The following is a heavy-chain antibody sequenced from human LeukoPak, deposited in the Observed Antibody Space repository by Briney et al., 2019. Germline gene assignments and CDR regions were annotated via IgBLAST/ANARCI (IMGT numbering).Heavy chain of an antibody. D-gene: IGHD3-22*01. CDR2: ISTSSSYL. CDR3: ARSGIGYDSSGYYYVYWFDP. CDR1: GFTFSSYS. V-gene: IGHV3-21*04. Sequence: PGGSLRLSCAASGFTFSSYSMNWVRQAPGKGLEWVSSISTSSSYLYYADSVKGRSTIPRDDAKNSLYLQMNSLRAEDTAVYYCARSGIGYDSSGYYYVYWFDPWGQGTLVTVSS. J-gene: IGHJ5*02.